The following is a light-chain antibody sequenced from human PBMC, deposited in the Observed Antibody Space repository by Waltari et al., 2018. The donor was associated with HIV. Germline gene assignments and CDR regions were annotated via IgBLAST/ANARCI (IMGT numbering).Light chain of an antibody. Sequence: QSVLTPPPSVSGAPGPRVTISCTGSSSNIGAGYDVHWYQQLPGTAPKLLIYGNSNRPSGVPDRFSGSKSGTSASLAITGLQAEDEADYYCQSYDSTGVFGGGTKLTVL. V-gene: IGLV1-40*01. CDR3: QSYDSTGV. CDR1: SSNIGAGYD. CDR2: GNS. J-gene: IGLJ3*02.